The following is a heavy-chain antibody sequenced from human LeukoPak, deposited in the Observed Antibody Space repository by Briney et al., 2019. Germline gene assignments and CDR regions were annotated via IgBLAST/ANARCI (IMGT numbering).Heavy chain of an antibody. V-gene: IGHV4-31*03. D-gene: IGHD5-12*01. Sequence: PSQTLSLTCTVSGGSISSGGYYWSWICQHPGKGLEWIGYIYYSGSTYYNPSLKSRVTISVDTSKNQFSLKLSSVTAADTAVYYCARAGGGYDPIDYWGQGTLVTVSS. CDR2: IYYSGST. J-gene: IGHJ4*02. CDR3: ARAGGGYDPIDY. CDR1: GGSISSGGYY.